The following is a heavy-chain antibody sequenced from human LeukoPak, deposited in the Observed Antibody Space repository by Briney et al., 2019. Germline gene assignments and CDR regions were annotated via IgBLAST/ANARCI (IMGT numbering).Heavy chain of an antibody. Sequence: GGSLRLSCAGAGFTLSSFEMHWVRQAPGKGLVWVSRINSDGSRTTYADSVKGRFTISRDNAKNTLYLQMNSLRAEDTAVYYCARDGYSSSFYFGYWGQGTLVTVSS. CDR2: INSDGSRT. D-gene: IGHD6-6*01. CDR1: GFTLSSFE. CDR3: ARDGYSSSFYFGY. J-gene: IGHJ4*02. V-gene: IGHV3-74*01.